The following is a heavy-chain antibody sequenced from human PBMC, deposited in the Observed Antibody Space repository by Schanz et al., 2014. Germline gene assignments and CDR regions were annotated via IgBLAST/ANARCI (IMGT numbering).Heavy chain of an antibody. D-gene: IGHD1-1*01. CDR3: ARDRRNDDLDY. CDR1: GITFSSHS. CDR2: ISYNGGTI. J-gene: IGHJ4*02. Sequence: EVHLVESGGGLVQPGGSLRLSCAASGITFSSHSFNWVRQAPGKGLEWISYISYNGGTIYYADSVKGRFTISRDNAKNSLYLEMNSQRTEDTALYYCARDRRNDDLDYWGQGTLVTVSS. V-gene: IGHV3-48*01.